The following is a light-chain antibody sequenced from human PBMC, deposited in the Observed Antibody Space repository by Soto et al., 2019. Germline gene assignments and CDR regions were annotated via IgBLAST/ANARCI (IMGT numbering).Light chain of an antibody. CDR1: QGISSW. Sequence: DIQMTQSPSSVSASVEDRVTITCRASQGISSWLAWYQKKPGKAPNLLIYAASSLQSGVPSRFSGSESGTDFTLTISSLQPEDCAIYFCQQATSFPITFGQGTRLE. V-gene: IGKV1-12*01. J-gene: IGKJ5*01. CDR3: QQATSFPIT. CDR2: AAS.